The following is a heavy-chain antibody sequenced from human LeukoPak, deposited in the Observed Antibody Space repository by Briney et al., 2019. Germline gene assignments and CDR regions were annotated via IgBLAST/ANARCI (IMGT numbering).Heavy chain of an antibody. Sequence: QPGGSLRLSCAASGFTFSTFWMHWVRQAPGKGLVWVSGINSDGSSTTYADSVKGRFTISRDNAKNTLYPQMNNLRAEDTAVYYCARGRYYGMDVWGQGTTVTVSS. CDR3: ARGRYYGMDV. V-gene: IGHV3-74*03. CDR2: INSDGSST. J-gene: IGHJ6*02. CDR1: GFTFSTFW.